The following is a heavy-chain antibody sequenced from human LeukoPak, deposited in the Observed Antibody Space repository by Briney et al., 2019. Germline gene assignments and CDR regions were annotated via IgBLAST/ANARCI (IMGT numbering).Heavy chain of an antibody. D-gene: IGHD3-3*01. CDR1: GGSISSYY. Sequence: SETLSLTCAVSGGSISSYYWSWIRQPAGKGLEWIGRIYTSGSTNYNPSVNSRVTMSVDTSKNQFSLKLSSVTAADTAVYYCARGYYDFWSGPPLRARLNAFDIWGQGTMVTVSS. CDR2: IYTSGST. CDR3: ARGYYDFWSGPPLRARLNAFDI. J-gene: IGHJ3*02. V-gene: IGHV4-4*07.